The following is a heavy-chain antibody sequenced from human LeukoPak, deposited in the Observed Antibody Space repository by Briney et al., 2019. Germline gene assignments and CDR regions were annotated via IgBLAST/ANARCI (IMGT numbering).Heavy chain of an antibody. J-gene: IGHJ4*02. D-gene: IGHD4-17*01. CDR2: IYYSGST. V-gene: IGHV4-59*01. CDR1: GGSISSYY. CDR3: ARSIHDYGDFYFDF. Sequence: KASETLSLTCTVSGGSISSYYWSWIRQPPGKGLEWIGYIYYSGSTNYNPSLKSRVTISVDTSKNQFSLTLSSVTAADTAIYYCARSIHDYGDFYFDFWGQGTLVTVSS.